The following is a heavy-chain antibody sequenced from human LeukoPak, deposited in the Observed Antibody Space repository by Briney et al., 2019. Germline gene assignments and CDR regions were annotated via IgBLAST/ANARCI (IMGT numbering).Heavy chain of an antibody. Sequence: GGSLRLSCAASGFTFSSYAMHWVRQAPGKGLEYVSAISSNGGSTYYANSVKGRFTISRDNSKNTLYLQMGSLRAEDMAVYYCARARRWSAIDGDYYYYYMDVWGKGTTVTVSS. CDR2: ISSNGGST. V-gene: IGHV3-64*01. CDR3: ARARRWSAIDGDYYYYYMDV. J-gene: IGHJ6*03. D-gene: IGHD3-3*01. CDR1: GFTFSSYA.